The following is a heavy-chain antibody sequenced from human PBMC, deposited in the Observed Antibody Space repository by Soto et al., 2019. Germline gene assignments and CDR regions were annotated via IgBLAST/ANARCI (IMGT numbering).Heavy chain of an antibody. J-gene: IGHJ4*02. CDR2: INDSGDT. CDR1: GFTFSSYG. V-gene: IGHV3-23*01. D-gene: IGHD6-6*01. CDR3: AKRVDYSSSSAYVDY. Sequence: GGSLRLSCAASGFTFSSYGMSWVRQAPGKGLEWVSSINDSGDTYYGDSVKGRFTISRDNSKNTLYLQLNSLSAEDTAVYYCAKRVDYSSSSAYVDYWAQGTLVTVSS.